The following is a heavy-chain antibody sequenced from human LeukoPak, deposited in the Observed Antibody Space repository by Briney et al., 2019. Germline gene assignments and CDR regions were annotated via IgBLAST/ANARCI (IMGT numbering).Heavy chain of an antibody. CDR3: ATYDRRYFDY. Sequence: SETLSLTCTVSGGSISSYYWSWIRQPAGKGLEWIGRIHTSGSTDYNPSLKSRVTMSLDTSKNQFPLKLSSVTAADTAVYYCATYDRRYFDYWGQGTLVTVSS. D-gene: IGHD3-16*02. CDR2: IHTSGST. V-gene: IGHV4-4*07. CDR1: GGSISSYY. J-gene: IGHJ4*02.